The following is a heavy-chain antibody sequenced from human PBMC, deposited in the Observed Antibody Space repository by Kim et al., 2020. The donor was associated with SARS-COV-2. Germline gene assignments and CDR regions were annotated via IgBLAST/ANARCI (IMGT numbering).Heavy chain of an antibody. V-gene: IGHV3-30-3*01. Sequence: GGSLRLSCAASGFTFSSYAMHWVRQAPGKGLEWVAVISYDGSNKYYADSVKGRFTISRDNSKNTLYLQMNSLRAEDTAVYYCARREYCSSTSCYYSGFVDYWGQGTLVTVSS. CDR1: GFTFSSYA. J-gene: IGHJ4*02. CDR3: ARREYCSSTSCYYSGFVDY. D-gene: IGHD2-2*01. CDR2: ISYDGSNK.